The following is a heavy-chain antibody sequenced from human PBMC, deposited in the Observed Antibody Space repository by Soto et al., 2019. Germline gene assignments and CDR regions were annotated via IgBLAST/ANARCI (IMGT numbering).Heavy chain of an antibody. Sequence: EVQLVESGGGLVQPGGSLRLSCAASGFTVSSNYMSWVRQAPGKGLEWVSVIYTGGSTYYADSVKGRLTISRDNSKNTLYLQMNSLRAEDTAVYYCARDYGGSGRFDYWGQGTLVTVSS. CDR2: IYTGGST. V-gene: IGHV3-66*01. CDR3: ARDYGGSGRFDY. CDR1: GFTVSSNY. D-gene: IGHD4-17*01. J-gene: IGHJ4*02.